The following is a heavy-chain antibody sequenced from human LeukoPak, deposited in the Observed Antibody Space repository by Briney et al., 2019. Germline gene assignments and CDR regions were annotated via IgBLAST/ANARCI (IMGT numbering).Heavy chain of an antibody. Sequence: AGGSLRLSCTASGFTFSDYYMSWIRQAPGKGLEWVSYISSSGRTIYYADSVKGRCTISRDNAKNSLYLQMNSLRAEDTAVYYCASTSGSYRDWGQGTLVTVSS. CDR2: ISSSGRTI. D-gene: IGHD3-10*01. CDR3: ASTSGSYRD. CDR1: GFTFSDYY. J-gene: IGHJ4*02. V-gene: IGHV3-11*04.